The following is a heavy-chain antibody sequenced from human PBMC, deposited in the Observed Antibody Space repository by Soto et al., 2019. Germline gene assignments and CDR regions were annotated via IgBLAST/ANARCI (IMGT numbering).Heavy chain of an antibody. J-gene: IGHJ4*02. CDR2: ISYGGTT. D-gene: IGHD2-15*01. CDR3: SRGILV. Sequence: QVQLQESGPGLVKPSQTLSLTCTVSGGSMNSGGYCWNWIRQLPGEGLEWIGCISYGGTTSYNPSLKSRVTISVDTSKNQFSLKLSSVTAEDTAVYYCSRGILVWGQGTLITVSS. CDR1: GGSMNSGGYC. V-gene: IGHV4-31*03.